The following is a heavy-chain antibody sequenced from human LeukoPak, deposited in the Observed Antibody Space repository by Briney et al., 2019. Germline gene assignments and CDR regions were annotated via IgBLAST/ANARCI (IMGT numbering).Heavy chain of an antibody. CDR2: INPNSGGT. Sequence: ASVKVSCKASGYSFSSYYMHWVRQAPGQGLEWMGRINPNSGGTNYAQKFQGRVTMTRDTSISTAYMELSRLRSDDTAVYYCARNYCSGGSCYRGVDYWGQGTLVTVSS. CDR1: GYSFSSYY. D-gene: IGHD2-15*01. CDR3: ARNYCSGGSCYRGVDY. V-gene: IGHV1-2*06. J-gene: IGHJ4*02.